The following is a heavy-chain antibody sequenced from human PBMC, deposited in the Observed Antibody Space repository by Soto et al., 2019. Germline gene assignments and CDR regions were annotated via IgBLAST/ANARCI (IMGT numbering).Heavy chain of an antibody. V-gene: IGHV5-10-1*01. CDR1: GYSFTSYW. CDR3: ATHGPGSDWFDP. Sequence: GESLKISCKGSGYSFTSYWISWVRQMPGKGLEWMGRIDPSDSYTNYSPSFQGHVTISADKSISTAYLQWSSLKASDTAMYYCATHGPGSDWFDPWGQGTLVTVSS. J-gene: IGHJ5*02. CDR2: IDPSDSYT.